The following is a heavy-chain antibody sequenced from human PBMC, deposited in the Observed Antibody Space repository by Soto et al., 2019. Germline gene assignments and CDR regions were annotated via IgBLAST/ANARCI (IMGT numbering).Heavy chain of an antibody. V-gene: IGHV3-53*01. D-gene: IGHD5-18*01. CDR1: GFTVSSNY. J-gene: IGHJ4*02. CDR3: ARGAGNSYGYTY. Sequence: EVQLVESGGGLIQPGGSLRLSCAASGFTVSSNYMSWVRQAPGKGLEWVSVIYSGGSTYYADSVKGRFTISRDNSKNTLYLQMKRMRAEAPGVYYFARGAGNSYGYTYWGQGTRLTVPS. CDR2: IYSGGST.